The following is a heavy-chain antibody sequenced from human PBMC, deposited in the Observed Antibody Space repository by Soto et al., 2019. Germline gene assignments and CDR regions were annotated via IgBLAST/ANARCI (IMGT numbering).Heavy chain of an antibody. V-gene: IGHV3-21*01. J-gene: IGHJ6*02. CDR3: VRERGLSSYYGMDV. D-gene: IGHD3-10*01. CDR2: ISSSSSHI. Sequence: GGSLRLSCAASGFTLTSYSMNWVRQASGEGLEWVSSISSSSSHIYYADSVKGRFTISRDNARNSLYLQMNSLRAEDTAVYYCVRERGLSSYYGMDVWGQGTTVTVSS. CDR1: GFTLTSYS.